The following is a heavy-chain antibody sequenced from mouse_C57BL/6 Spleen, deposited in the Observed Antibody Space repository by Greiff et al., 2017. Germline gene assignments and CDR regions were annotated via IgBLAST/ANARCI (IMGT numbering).Heavy chain of an antibody. J-gene: IGHJ3*01. CDR2: ISGGGGNT. Sequence: DVMLVESGGGLVKPGGSLKLSCAASGFTFSSYTMSWVRQTPEKRLEWVATISGGGGNTYYPDSVKGRFTISRDNAKNTLYLQMSSLRSEDTAVYYCARKGDSNYEAWFAYWGQGTLVTVSA. CDR1: GFTFSSYT. D-gene: IGHD2-5*01. V-gene: IGHV5-9*01. CDR3: ARKGDSNYEAWFAY.